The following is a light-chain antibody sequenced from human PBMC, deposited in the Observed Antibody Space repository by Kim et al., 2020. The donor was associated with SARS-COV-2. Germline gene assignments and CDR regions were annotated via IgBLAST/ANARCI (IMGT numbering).Light chain of an antibody. V-gene: IGLV3-21*04. CDR2: YDS. J-gene: IGLJ3*02. CDR1: NISTKR. Sequence: APGKTATITCGGKNISTKRVFWYQQKPGQAPVVVIYYDSDRPSGIPERFSGSNSANTATLTITRVEAGDEADYYCQVWDDDGDHWVFGGGTKVTVL. CDR3: QVWDDDGDHWV.